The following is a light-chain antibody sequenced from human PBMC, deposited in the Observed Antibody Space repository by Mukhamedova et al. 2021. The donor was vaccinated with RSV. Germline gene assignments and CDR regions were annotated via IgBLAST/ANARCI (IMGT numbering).Light chain of an antibody. CDR3: QQYNDWWT. V-gene: IGKV3-15*01. CDR1: SVSSN. CDR2: GAS. J-gene: IGKJ1*01. Sequence: SVSSNLAWYQQKPGQAPRLLIYGASTRATGVPARSSGGGSGTEFTLTISSLQSEDSAVYYCQQYNDWWTFGPGTKVELK.